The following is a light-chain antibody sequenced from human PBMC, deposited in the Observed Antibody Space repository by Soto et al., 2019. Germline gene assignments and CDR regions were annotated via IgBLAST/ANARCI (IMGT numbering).Light chain of an antibody. CDR1: QIVSNV. Sequence: DIQMTQSPPTLSASVGDRVTITCRASQIVSNVLAWFQQKPGKGPELLIYDVSNLKSGVPSRFIGSGSGTEFTLTISSLQPDDFAVYYCQQYYSYPWTFGQGTQVEIK. J-gene: IGKJ1*01. CDR3: QQYYSYPWT. V-gene: IGKV1-5*01. CDR2: DVS.